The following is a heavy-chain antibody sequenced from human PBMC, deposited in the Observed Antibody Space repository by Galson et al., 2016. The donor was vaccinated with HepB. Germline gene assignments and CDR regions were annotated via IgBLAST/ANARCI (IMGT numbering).Heavy chain of an antibody. D-gene: IGHD5-12*01. CDR2: ISYDGSNK. Sequence: SLRLSCAASGFTFSSYAMHWVRQAPGKGLEWVAVISYDGSNKYYADSVKGRFTISRDNSKNTLYLQMNSLRAEDTAVYYCAKVSLYRGYDQRTFDYWGQGTLVTVSS. V-gene: IGHV3-30-3*01. CDR1: GFTFSSYA. J-gene: IGHJ4*02. CDR3: AKVSLYRGYDQRTFDY.